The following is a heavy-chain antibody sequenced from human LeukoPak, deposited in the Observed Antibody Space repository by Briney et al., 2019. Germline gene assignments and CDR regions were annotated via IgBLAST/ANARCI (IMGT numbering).Heavy chain of an antibody. J-gene: IGHJ4*02. D-gene: IGHD2-15*01. CDR2: ISSSSSYI. CDR3: AIYCSGGSCYPSY. V-gene: IGHV3-21*01. Sequence: SSISSSSSYIYYADSVKGRFTISRDNAKNSLYLQMNSLRAEDTAVYYCAIYCSGGSCYPSYWGQGTLVTVSS.